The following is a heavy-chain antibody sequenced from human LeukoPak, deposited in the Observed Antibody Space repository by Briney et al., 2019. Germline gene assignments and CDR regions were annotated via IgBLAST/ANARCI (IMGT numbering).Heavy chain of an antibody. CDR1: GYSSTSYW. V-gene: IGHV5-51*01. Sequence: GESLQISCKGSGYSSTSYWIGWVRQMPAKGLEWMGIIFPGDSDTRYSPSLQGQVTISADKSIRTAYLQWSSLKASDTAMYYCARLSRITIFGVVTRIDAFDIWGQGTMVTVSS. CDR3: ARLSRITIFGVVTRIDAFDI. D-gene: IGHD3-3*01. CDR2: IFPGDSDT. J-gene: IGHJ3*02.